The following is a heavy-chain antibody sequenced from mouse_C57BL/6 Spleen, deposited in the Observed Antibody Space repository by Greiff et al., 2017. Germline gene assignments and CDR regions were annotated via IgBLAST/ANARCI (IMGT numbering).Heavy chain of an antibody. Sequence: QVQLQQPGAELVRPGSSVKLSCKASGYTFTSYWMHWVKQRPIQGLEWIGNIDPSDSETHYNQKFKDKATLTVDKSSSTAYMQLSSLTSEDYAVYYCARGNWVGVTHYFDYWGQGTTLTVSS. D-gene: IGHD2-3*01. V-gene: IGHV1-52*01. CDR2: IDPSDSET. CDR1: GYTFTSYW. J-gene: IGHJ2*01. CDR3: ARGNWVGVTHYFDY.